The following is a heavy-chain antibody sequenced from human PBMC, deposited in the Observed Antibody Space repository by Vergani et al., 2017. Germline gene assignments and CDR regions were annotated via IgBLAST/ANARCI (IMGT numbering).Heavy chain of an antibody. J-gene: IGHJ4*02. CDR1: GYTFTGYY. CDR3: ARAHWPPSNYDFWSGYWEGFDY. V-gene: IGHV1-2*02. D-gene: IGHD3-3*01. Sequence: QVQLVQSGAEVKKPGASVKVSCKASGYTFTGYYMNWVRQAPGQGLEWMGWINPTSGGTNYAQKFQGRVTMTRDTSISTAYMELSRLRSDDMAVYYCARAHWPPSNYDFWSGYWEGFDYWGQGTLVTVSS. CDR2: INPTSGGT.